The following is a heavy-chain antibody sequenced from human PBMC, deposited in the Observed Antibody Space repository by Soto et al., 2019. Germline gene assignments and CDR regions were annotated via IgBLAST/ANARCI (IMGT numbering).Heavy chain of an antibody. CDR1: GGTCISYA. CDR3: AKDHEITIFGVDTFDY. V-gene: IGHV3-23*01. CDR2: ISGSGGST. D-gene: IGHD3-3*01. J-gene: IGHJ4*02. Sequence: PGGSLRLSCAASGGTCISYAMSWVRQATGKGLEWVSAISGSGGSTYYADSVKGRFTISRDNSKNTLYLQMNSLRAEDTAVYYCAKDHEITIFGVDTFDYWGQGTLVTVSS.